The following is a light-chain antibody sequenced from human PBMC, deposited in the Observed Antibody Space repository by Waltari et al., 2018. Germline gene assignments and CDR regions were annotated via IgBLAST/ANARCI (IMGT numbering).Light chain of an antibody. CDR3: QQIKSYPRST. CDR2: AAS. J-gene: IGKJ4*01. Sequence: DIHMTQSPSLLSASVGDRVTITCRASQGIGRYLAWYQQKPGKSPYLLIYAASALQSGVPSRCSGSGSGTEFTLTISSLQPEDFATYYCQQIKSYPRSTFGGGTKVDI. CDR1: QGIGRY. V-gene: IGKV1-9*01.